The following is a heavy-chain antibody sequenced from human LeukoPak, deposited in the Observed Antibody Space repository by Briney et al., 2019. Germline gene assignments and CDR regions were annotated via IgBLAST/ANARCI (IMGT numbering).Heavy chain of an antibody. J-gene: IGHJ3*01. CDR1: GFTFDDYA. CDR2: ISWNSGSI. V-gene: IGHV3-9*03. Sequence: GGSLRLSCAASGFTFDDYAMHWVRQAPGKGLEWASGISWNSGSIGYADSVKGRFTISRDNAKNSLYLQMNSLRAEDMALYYCAKEGRGFWSGYYHLWGQGTMVTVSS. D-gene: IGHD3-3*01. CDR3: AKEGRGFWSGYYHL.